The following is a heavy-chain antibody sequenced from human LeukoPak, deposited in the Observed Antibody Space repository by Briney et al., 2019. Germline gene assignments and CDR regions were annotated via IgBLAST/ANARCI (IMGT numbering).Heavy chain of an antibody. CDR3: ARGVTSWPQGPYHFDY. CDR2: IQSNGNEK. Sequence: PGGSLRLSCAVSGFTFSDYAMHWVRQAPGKGLEWVASIQSNGNEKYSSDSLKGRFTISRDNSKNTLYLQMNTVRPEDTAVFYCARGVTSWPQGPYHFDYWGQGILITVS. V-gene: IGHV3-30*02. D-gene: IGHD2-2*01. J-gene: IGHJ4*02. CDR1: GFTFSDYA.